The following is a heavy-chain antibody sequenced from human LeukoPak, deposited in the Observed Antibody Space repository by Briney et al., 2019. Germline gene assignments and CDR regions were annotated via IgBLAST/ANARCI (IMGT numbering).Heavy chain of an antibody. CDR3: ASQHYARFDP. Sequence: GGSLRLSCAASGFTFTTYWMSWVRQAPEKGLEWVANIKEDGSEIHYVDSVKGRFTISRDNARNSLFLQMNNLRVEDTAVYYCASQHYARFDPWGQGTLVTVSS. J-gene: IGHJ5*02. CDR1: GFTFTTYW. V-gene: IGHV3-7*01. D-gene: IGHD3-16*01. CDR2: IKEDGSEI.